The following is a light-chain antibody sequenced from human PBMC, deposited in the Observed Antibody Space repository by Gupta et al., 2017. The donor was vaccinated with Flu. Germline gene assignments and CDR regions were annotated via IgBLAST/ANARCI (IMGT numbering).Light chain of an antibody. J-gene: IGLJ1*01. V-gene: IGLV1-44*01. CDR2: GNS. Sequence: VTISCSGSSSNIGSNNVNWYQQVPGTAPNLLIYGNSKRLSGVPDRFSGSKSGTSAALAISGLQSEEEADYYCAAWDDSLNGHYVFGTGTKVTAL. CDR1: SSNIGSNN. CDR3: AAWDDSLNGHYV.